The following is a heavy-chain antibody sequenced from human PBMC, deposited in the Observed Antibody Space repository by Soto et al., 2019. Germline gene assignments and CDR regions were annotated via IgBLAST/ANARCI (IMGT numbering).Heavy chain of an antibody. Sequence: QVQLVESGGGVAQPGRSLRLSCAASGLRFSLYGIYWVRQAQGKGLEWGAFISDDGTKREYADTLKGLFPISRDNSKSRLYLDMNSPRVEDTAVYYCASDRYTSSPRHLGYWGQGTLFTVSS. CDR3: ASDRYTSSPRHLGY. J-gene: IGHJ4*02. V-gene: IGHV3-30*13. CDR1: GLRFSLYG. CDR2: ISDDGTKR. D-gene: IGHD3-16*02.